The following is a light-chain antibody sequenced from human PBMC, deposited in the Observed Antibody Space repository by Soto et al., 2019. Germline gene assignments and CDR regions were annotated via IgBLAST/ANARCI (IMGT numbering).Light chain of an antibody. J-gene: IGKJ1*01. CDR2: AAS. CDR1: QSISNH. CDR3: QQRYSSPPT. V-gene: IGKV1-39*01. Sequence: DIKMTQSPSSLSASVEDRVIITCRASQSISNHLNWYQQKPGKAPKLLIFAASSLQSGVPSRFSGSRSGPDFNLTISSLQTEDFATYYCQQRYSSPPTFGQGTKLDIK.